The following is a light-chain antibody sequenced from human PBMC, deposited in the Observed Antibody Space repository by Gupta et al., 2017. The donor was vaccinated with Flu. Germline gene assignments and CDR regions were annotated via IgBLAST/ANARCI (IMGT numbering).Light chain of an antibody. CDR1: SGHSNYA. V-gene: IGLV4-69*01. CDR2: LNRDGSH. Sequence: QVVLPQSPSASASLGTSVKLTCSLSSGHSNYAIAWHQQQPEKGPRYVMSLNRDGSHIKGDGIPDRCSGSSSGAERYLTISSLQSEDEADYYCQTWDTDIVVFGGGTKLTV. CDR3: QTWDTDIVV. J-gene: IGLJ2*01.